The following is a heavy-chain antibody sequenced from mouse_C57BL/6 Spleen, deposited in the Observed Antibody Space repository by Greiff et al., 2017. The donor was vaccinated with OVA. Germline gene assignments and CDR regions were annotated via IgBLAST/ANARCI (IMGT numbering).Heavy chain of an antibody. CDR2: ISYDGSN. J-gene: IGHJ4*01. CDR3: AGLRQGYAMDY. D-gene: IGHD2-4*01. Sequence: EVKLQESGPGLVKPSQSLSLTCSVTGYSITSGYYWNWIRQFPGNKLEWMGYISYDGSNNYNPSLKNRISITRDTSKNQFFLKLNSVTTEDTATYYCAGLRQGYAMDYWGQGTSVTVSS. CDR1: GYSITSGYY. V-gene: IGHV3-6*01.